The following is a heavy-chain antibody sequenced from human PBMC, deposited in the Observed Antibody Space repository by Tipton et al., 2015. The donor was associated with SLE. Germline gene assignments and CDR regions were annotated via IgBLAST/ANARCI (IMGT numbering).Heavy chain of an antibody. D-gene: IGHD6-13*01. CDR3: AGGAVAGYFDY. Sequence: TLSLTCTVSGGSISTFQWSWIRQTPGKGLEWIGNVFFSGNTKYSPSLKSRVTISVDTSKNELSLKLSSVTAADTAVFYCAGGAVAGYFDYWGQGTLVTVSS. CDR2: VFFSGNT. V-gene: IGHV4-59*03. CDR1: GGSISTFQ. J-gene: IGHJ4*02.